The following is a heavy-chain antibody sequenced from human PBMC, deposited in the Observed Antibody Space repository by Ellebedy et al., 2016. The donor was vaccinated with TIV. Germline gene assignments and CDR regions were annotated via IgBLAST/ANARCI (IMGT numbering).Heavy chain of an antibody. CDR2: INPNSGGT. Sequence: AASVKVSCKASGYTFTSYYMHWVRQAPGQGLEWMGWINPNSGGTNYAQKFQGWVTMTRDTSTSTVYMELSRLRSEDTAVYYCAREMTEMATIRAFYYYYGMDVWGQGTTVTVSS. V-gene: IGHV1-2*04. CDR1: GYTFTSYY. J-gene: IGHJ6*02. D-gene: IGHD5-24*01. CDR3: AREMTEMATIRAFYYYYGMDV.